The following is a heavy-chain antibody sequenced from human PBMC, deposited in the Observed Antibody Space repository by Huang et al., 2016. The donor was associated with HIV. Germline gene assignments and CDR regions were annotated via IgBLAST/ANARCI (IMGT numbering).Heavy chain of an antibody. Sequence: EVQLVESGGGLVQPGGSLRLSCAASGFTFSSYWMHWVRQVPGKGLVWVSHIKRDGSSTSYADSVKGRFTISRDNAKNTLYLQMNSLRAEDTAVYYYGSGTAYWGQGTLVTVSS. V-gene: IGHV3-74*01. CDR2: IKRDGSST. D-gene: IGHD3-10*01. CDR1: GFTFSSYW. CDR3: GSGTAY. J-gene: IGHJ4*02.